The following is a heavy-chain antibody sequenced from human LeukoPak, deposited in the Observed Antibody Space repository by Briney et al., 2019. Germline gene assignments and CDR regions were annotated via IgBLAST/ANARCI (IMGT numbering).Heavy chain of an antibody. CDR1: GYTFTTYY. CDR2: INPDSGGT. V-gene: IGHV1-2*02. Sequence: ASVKVSCKTSGYTFTTYYLHWVRQAPGQGLEWMGRINPDSGGTNYAQKFQGRVTMTRDPSISTAYMELSRLRSDDTAVHYCARDPDDSSGYYLDYWGQGTLVTVSS. CDR3: ARDPDDSSGYYLDY. J-gene: IGHJ4*02. D-gene: IGHD3-22*01.